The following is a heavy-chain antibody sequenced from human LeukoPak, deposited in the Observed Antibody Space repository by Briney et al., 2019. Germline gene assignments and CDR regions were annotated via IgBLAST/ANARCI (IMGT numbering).Heavy chain of an antibody. Sequence: SLRVSSKASGGTSSSYAISWVRDTPRQGLEWVGGIFPIFGTANYAQKFQGRVKITTDESTSTAYMELSSLRSEDTAVYYCARDWSLEPPSYYFDYWGQGTLVTVSS. D-gene: IGHD1-14*01. CDR3: ARDWSLEPPSYYFDY. J-gene: IGHJ4*02. CDR2: IFPIFGTA. V-gene: IGHV1-69*05. CDR1: GGTSSSYA.